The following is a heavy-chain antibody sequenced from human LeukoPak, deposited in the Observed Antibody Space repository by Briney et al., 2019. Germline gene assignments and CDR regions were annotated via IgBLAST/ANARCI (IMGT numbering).Heavy chain of an antibody. CDR3: ARDTARITTPGGPAY. V-gene: IGHV1-18*01. CDR1: GYTFASYG. CDR2: ISAYNDNT. Sequence: ASVKVSCKASGYTFASYGISWLRQAPGQGLEWMGWISAYNDNTKYAQNLQGRVTLTTDTSTSTAYMELRSLTSDDTALYYCARDTARITTPGGPAYWGQGTLVTVSS. J-gene: IGHJ4*02. D-gene: IGHD6-13*01.